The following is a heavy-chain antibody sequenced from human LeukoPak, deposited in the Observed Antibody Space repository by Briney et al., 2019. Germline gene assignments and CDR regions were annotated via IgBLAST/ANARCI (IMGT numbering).Heavy chain of an antibody. J-gene: IGHJ4*02. CDR3: ARGMGRSWSLDN. CDR2: VYPSGTT. Sequence: GGSLRLSCAASGLTFANDYMCWVRQAPGKGLEWVSVVYPSGTTYYADSVKGRFTISRDNSKNTLCLQMNSLRAEDTAVYYCARGMGRSWSLDNWGQGTLVTVSS. V-gene: IGHV3-53*01. CDR1: GLTFANDY. D-gene: IGHD6-13*01.